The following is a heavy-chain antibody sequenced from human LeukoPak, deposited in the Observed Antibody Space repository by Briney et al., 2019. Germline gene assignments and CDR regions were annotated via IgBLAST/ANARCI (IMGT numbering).Heavy chain of an antibody. CDR1: GYTFTSYG. J-gene: IGHJ4*02. Sequence: ASVKASCKASGYTFTSYGISWVRQAPGQGLEWIGWINAYNGNTNYGRKLQGRVTMTTDTTTSTAYMELRSLRSDDTAVYYCARDAGKLSCSHWGQGTLVTVSS. D-gene: IGHD1-14*01. CDR2: INAYNGNT. V-gene: IGHV1-18*01. CDR3: ARDAGKLSCSH.